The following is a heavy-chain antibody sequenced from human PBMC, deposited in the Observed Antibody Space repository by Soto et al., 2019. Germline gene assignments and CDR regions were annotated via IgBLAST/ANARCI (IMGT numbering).Heavy chain of an antibody. CDR1: GYSFTSYW. Sequence: GESLKISCKGSGYSFTSYWIGWVRQMPGKGLEWMGIIYPGDSDTRYSPSFQGQVTISADKSISTAYLQWSSLNASDTAMYYCARLPVSSYYGMDVWGQGTTVTVSS. D-gene: IGHD6-6*01. CDR2: IYPGDSDT. V-gene: IGHV5-51*01. CDR3: ARLPVSSYYGMDV. J-gene: IGHJ6*02.